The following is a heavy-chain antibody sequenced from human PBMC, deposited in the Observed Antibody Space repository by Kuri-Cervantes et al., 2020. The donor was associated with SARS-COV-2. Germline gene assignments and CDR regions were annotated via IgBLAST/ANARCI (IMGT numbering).Heavy chain of an antibody. D-gene: IGHD2-2*01. V-gene: IGHV4-38-2*01. J-gene: IGHJ1*01. CDR2: IYYSGST. Sequence: ESLKISCAASGFTFDDYGMSWVRQAPGKGLEWIGSIYYSGSTYYNPSLKSRVTISVDTSKNQFSLKLSSVTAADTAVYYCARQGVVPAARIYLQHWGQGTLVTVSS. CDR3: ARQGVVPAARIYLQH. CDR1: GFTFDDYG.